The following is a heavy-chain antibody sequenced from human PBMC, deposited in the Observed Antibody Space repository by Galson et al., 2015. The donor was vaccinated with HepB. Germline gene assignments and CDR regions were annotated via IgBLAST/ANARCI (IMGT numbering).Heavy chain of an antibody. CDR2: VSGSGSST. CDR1: GFTFSSYA. CDR3: AKDIAACGGSCYTNWFDP. Sequence: LRLSCAASGFTFSSYAMTWVRQAPGKGLEWVSTVSGSGSSTYYADSVKGRFTISRDNSKNTLYLQMNSLRAEDTAVYYCAKDIAACGGSCYTNWFDPWGQGTLVTVSS. J-gene: IGHJ5*02. V-gene: IGHV3-23*01. D-gene: IGHD2-15*01.